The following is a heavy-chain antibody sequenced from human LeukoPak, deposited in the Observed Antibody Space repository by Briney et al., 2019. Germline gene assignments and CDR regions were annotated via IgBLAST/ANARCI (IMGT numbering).Heavy chain of an antibody. CDR1: GFTFSSYA. CDR2: ISYDGSNK. CDR3: ARHVIRYYDSSGYLDY. V-gene: IGHV3-30-3*01. J-gene: IGHJ4*02. D-gene: IGHD3-22*01. Sequence: GGSLRLSCAASGFTFSSYAMHWVRQAPGKGLEWVAVISYDGSNKYYADSVKGRFTISRDNSKNTLYLQMNSLRAEDTAVYYCARHVIRYYDSSGYLDYWGQGTLVTVSS.